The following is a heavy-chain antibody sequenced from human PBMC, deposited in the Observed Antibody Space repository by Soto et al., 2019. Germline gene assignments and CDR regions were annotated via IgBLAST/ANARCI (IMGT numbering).Heavy chain of an antibody. J-gene: IGHJ6*02. CDR2: ISGSGGIT. Sequence: AGGSLRLSCAASGFTFSSYAMSWVRQAPGKGLEWVSAISGSGGITYYADSVKGRFTISIDNSKNTLYLQMNSLRAEDTAVYYCAKVARGYSGPDRLAPFYYYYGMDVWGQGTKVTVSS. CDR1: GFTFSSYA. CDR3: AKVARGYSGPDRLAPFYYYYGMDV. D-gene: IGHD5-12*01. V-gene: IGHV3-23*01.